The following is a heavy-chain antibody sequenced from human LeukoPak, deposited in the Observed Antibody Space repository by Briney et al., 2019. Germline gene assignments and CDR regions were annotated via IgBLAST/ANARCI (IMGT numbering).Heavy chain of an antibody. CDR2: ISPSGGST. Sequence: ASVKVSCKASGYTFISYYMHWVRQAPGQGLEWMGIISPSGGSTSYAQKFQGRVTMTRDTSTSTVDMELRSLRSEDTVVYYCARAFLGDYYHYGMDVWGQGTTVTVSS. CDR3: ARAFLGDYYHYGMDV. CDR1: GYTFISYY. D-gene: IGHD3-3*01. V-gene: IGHV1-46*01. J-gene: IGHJ6*02.